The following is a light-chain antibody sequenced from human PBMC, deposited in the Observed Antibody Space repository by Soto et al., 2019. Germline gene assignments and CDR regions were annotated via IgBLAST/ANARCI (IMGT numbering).Light chain of an antibody. Sequence: EIVLTQSPATLSLSPGERATLSCRASQSVSSYLAWYQQKPGQAPRLLIYDASNRATGVPARFSGSASGTDFTLTISSLEAEDFAVYYCQQRSNWPYTFGQGTKLEIK. CDR3: QQRSNWPYT. CDR2: DAS. J-gene: IGKJ2*01. CDR1: QSVSSY. V-gene: IGKV3-11*01.